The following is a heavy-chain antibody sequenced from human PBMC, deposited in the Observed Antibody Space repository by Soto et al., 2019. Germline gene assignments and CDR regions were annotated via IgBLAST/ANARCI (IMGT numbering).Heavy chain of an antibody. CDR2: ISGSGGST. D-gene: IGHD3-22*01. CDR1: GFTFSSYA. V-gene: IGHV3-23*01. Sequence: PGGSLRLSCAASGFTFSSYAMSWVRQAPGKGLEWVSAISGSGGSTYYADSVKGRFTISRDNSKNTLYLQMNSLRAEDTAVYYCAKIIPDDSSGSQTFADYWGQGTLVTVSS. CDR3: AKIIPDDSSGSQTFADY. J-gene: IGHJ4*02.